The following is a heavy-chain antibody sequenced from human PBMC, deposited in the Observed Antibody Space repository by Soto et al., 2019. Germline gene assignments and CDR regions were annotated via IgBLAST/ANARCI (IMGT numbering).Heavy chain of an antibody. V-gene: IGHV3-30*18. CDR2: ISYDGSNK. CDR3: AKPQYCGGDCYSGYYYGMDV. CDR1: GFTFSSYG. Sequence: RLSCAASGFTFSSYGMHWVRQAPGKGLEWVAVISYDGSNKYYADSVKGRFTISRDNSKNTLYLQMNSLRAEDTAVYYCAKPQYCGGDCYSGYYYGMDVWGQGTTVTVSS. D-gene: IGHD2-21*02. J-gene: IGHJ6*02.